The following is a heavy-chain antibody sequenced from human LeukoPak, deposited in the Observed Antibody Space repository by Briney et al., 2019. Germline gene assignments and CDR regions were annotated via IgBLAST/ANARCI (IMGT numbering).Heavy chain of an antibody. CDR2: ISGDGGST. Sequence: GGSLRLSRAASGFTFDDYAMHWVRQAPGKGLECVSLISGDGGSTYYADSVKGRFTISRDNSKNSLYLQMNSLRTEDTALYYCAKGAYGYLFNGMDVWGQGTTVTVSS. J-gene: IGHJ6*02. V-gene: IGHV3-43*02. D-gene: IGHD3-22*01. CDR1: GFTFDDYA. CDR3: AKGAYGYLFNGMDV.